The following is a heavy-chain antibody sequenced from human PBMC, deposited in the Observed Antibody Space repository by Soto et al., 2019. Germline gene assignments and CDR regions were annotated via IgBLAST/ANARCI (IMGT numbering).Heavy chain of an antibody. V-gene: IGHV4-39*01. CDR1: GDSINSDNYY. D-gene: IGHD3-9*01. Sequence: QLQLQESGPGLVKPSETLSLTCSVSGDSINSDNYYWGWIRQPPGKGLEWIGSIYYRGNTYNNPSLKPRVTISLAQSMCQSSLQLSSVTAADSAVYFCAGLEGLATISYYFAYWGQGTLVTVSS. CDR2: IYYRGNT. J-gene: IGHJ4*02. CDR3: AGLEGLATISYYFAY.